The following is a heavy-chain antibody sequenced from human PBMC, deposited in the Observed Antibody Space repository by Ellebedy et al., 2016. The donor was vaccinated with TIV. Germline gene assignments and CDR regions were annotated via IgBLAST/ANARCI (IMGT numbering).Heavy chain of an antibody. CDR3: ARDYYGSGTYGTGIEY. V-gene: IGHV3-30-3*01. D-gene: IGHD3-10*01. J-gene: IGHJ4*02. Sequence: GESLKISXAASGFSLRNYVMHWVRQAPGKGLDWVAMVSDDGNRKYYADSVKGRFTISKDNSQNMLYLEMNSLRPEDAAVYYCARDYYGSGTYGTGIEYWGQGTLVTVSS. CDR1: GFSLRNYV. CDR2: VSDDGNRK.